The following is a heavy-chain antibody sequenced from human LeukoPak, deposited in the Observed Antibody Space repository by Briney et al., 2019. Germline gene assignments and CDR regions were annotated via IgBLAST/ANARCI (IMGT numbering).Heavy chain of an antibody. CDR3: ARDGEELAFDY. D-gene: IGHD7-27*01. CDR2: IIPILGIA. V-gene: IGHV1-69*04. J-gene: IGHJ4*02. Sequence: SVKVSCKASGGTFSSYAISWVRQAPGQGLEWMGRIIPILGIANYARKFQGRVTITADKSTSTAYMELSSLRSEDTAVYYCARDGEELAFDYWGQGTLVTVSS. CDR1: GGTFSSYA.